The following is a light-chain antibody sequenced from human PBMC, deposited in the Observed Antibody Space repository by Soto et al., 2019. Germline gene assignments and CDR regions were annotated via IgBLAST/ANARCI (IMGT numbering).Light chain of an antibody. CDR2: STS. CDR3: LQYDKSPWT. Sequence: EIVLTQSPGTLSLSPGEGATLSCRASQSVNSNYLAWFQQKPGQAPRLLIYSTSNRGTGIPDRFSGSGSGTDFTLTISRLEPEDFVVYYCLQYDKSPWTFGQGTKVEIK. V-gene: IGKV3-20*01. CDR1: QSVNSNY. J-gene: IGKJ1*01.